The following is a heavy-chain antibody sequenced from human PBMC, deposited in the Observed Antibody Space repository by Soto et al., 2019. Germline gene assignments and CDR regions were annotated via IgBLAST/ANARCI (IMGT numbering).Heavy chain of an antibody. CDR1: GCSISSGDSY. CDR2: INHSGST. D-gene: IGHD3-22*01. Sequence: SETLSLTCTVSGCSISSGDSYWSWIRQPPGKGLEWIGEINHSGSTNYNPSLKSRVTISVDTSKNRFSLKVSSVTAADTAVYYCARSYYYDSTGYYGLGFWGQGTMVTVSS. V-gene: IGHV4-39*07. J-gene: IGHJ3*01. CDR3: ARSYYYDSTGYYGLGF.